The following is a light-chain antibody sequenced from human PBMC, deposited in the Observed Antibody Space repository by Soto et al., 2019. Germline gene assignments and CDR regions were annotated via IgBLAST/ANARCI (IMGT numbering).Light chain of an antibody. Sequence: QSALTQPASVSGSPGQSITISCTGTSSDVGGSNYVSWYQQHPGKAPKLIISDVSYRPSGVSNRFSGSKSGNTASLTISGLQVEDEDDYYCSSYTSSSTYVFGTGTKLTVL. V-gene: IGLV2-14*01. J-gene: IGLJ1*01. CDR3: SSYTSSSTYV. CDR2: DVS. CDR1: SSDVGGSNY.